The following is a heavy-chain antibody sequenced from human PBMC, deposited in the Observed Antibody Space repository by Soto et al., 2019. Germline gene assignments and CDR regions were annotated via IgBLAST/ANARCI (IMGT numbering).Heavy chain of an antibody. D-gene: IGHD2-21*02. CDR3: AKNCGGDCYTNFDV. CDR2: IGGSGGTT. V-gene: IGHV3-23*01. CDR1: GFTFSSYA. J-gene: IGHJ4*02. Sequence: PGGSLRLSCAASGFTFSSYAMSWVRQTPGMGLEWVSAIGGSGGTTYYADSVKGRFTISRDNSKNTLYLQMNSLRAEDTAVYYCAKNCGGDCYTNFDVWGKGTLVTVAS.